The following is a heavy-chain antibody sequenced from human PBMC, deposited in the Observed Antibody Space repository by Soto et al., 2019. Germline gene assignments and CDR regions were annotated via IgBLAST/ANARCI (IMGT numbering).Heavy chain of an antibody. V-gene: IGHV3-23*01. J-gene: IGHJ4*02. CDR3: AKGAGGVATWVYFDC. CDR1: GITFSSYA. CDR2: ISTSGDST. D-gene: IGHD5-12*01. Sequence: EVQLLESGGGLVQPGGSLRLSCAASGITFSSYAMSWVRQTPGKGLEWVSAISTSGDSTYYADSVKGRFTISRDNSKNTLYLQMNSLRAEDTAVYYCAKGAGGVATWVYFDCWGQGTLLTVSS.